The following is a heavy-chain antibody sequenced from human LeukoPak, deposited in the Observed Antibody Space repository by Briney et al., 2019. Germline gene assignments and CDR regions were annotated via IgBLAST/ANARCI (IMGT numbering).Heavy chain of an antibody. CDR1: GFTFSSYS. J-gene: IGHJ4*02. Sequence: GGSLRLSCAASGFTFSSYSMNWVRQAPGKRLEWVSSISSSSSYIYYADSVKGRFTISRDNAKNSLYLQMNSLRAEDTAVYYCAREREQQLAFDYWGQGTLVTVSS. V-gene: IGHV3-21*01. CDR3: AREREQQLAFDY. CDR2: ISSSSSYI. D-gene: IGHD6-13*01.